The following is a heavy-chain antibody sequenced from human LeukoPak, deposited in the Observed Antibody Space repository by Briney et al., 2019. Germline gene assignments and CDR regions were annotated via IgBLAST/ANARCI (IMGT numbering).Heavy chain of an antibody. CDR2: IYYSGST. CDR1: GGSISSYY. Sequence: SETLSLTCTVSGGSISSYYWSWIRQPPGKGLEWVGYIYYSGSTNYNPSLKRRVTISVDPSKHQFSLKLSSVTAADTAVYYCASSGDILTGPNWFDPWGQGPLVTVS. V-gene: IGHV4-59*01. D-gene: IGHD3-9*01. J-gene: IGHJ5*02. CDR3: ASSGDILTGPNWFDP.